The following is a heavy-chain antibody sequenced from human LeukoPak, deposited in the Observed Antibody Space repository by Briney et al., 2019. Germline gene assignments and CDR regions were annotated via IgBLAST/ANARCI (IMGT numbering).Heavy chain of an antibody. D-gene: IGHD4-17*01. CDR3: ATPSRTEDGDYGVC. Sequence: GASVKVSCKASGVIFSNFAFNWVRQAPGHGLEWMGRIIPILDLAHDTQKFQGRLTITADKSTNTSYMELTSLTAEDTAVYYCATPSRTEDGDYGVCWGQGTLVTVSS. J-gene: IGHJ4*02. CDR2: IIPILDLA. CDR1: GVIFSNFA. V-gene: IGHV1-69*04.